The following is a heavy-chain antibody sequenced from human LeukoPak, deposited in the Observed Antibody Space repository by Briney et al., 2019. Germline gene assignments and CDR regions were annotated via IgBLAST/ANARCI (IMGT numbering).Heavy chain of an antibody. V-gene: IGHV1-3*01. J-gene: IGHJ5*02. D-gene: IGHD3-9*01. Sequence: GASVKVSCKASGYTFIDYAIHWVRQAPGQRLEWLGWINAGNGNTKYSQKFQDRVTITRDTSANTAYMELSSLRSEATAVYYCARDILTGRGSFDPWGQGTLVTVSS. CDR2: INAGNGNT. CDR1: GYTFIDYA. CDR3: ARDILTGRGSFDP.